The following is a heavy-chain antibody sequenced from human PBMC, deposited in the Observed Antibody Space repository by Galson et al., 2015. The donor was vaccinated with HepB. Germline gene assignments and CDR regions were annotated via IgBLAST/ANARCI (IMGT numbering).Heavy chain of an antibody. Sequence: SVKVSCKASGDTFRNFAFSWVRQAPGQGLEWVGGIVPVFHRPKYAQKFQGRVTIMADESTNAAYMEVSSLRSEDTAVYFCVRHRGTFGTSFDHWGQGTLVIVSS. CDR3: VRHRGTFGTSFDH. D-gene: IGHD2/OR15-2a*01. J-gene: IGHJ4*02. V-gene: IGHV1-69*13. CDR2: IVPVFHRP. CDR1: GDTFRNFA.